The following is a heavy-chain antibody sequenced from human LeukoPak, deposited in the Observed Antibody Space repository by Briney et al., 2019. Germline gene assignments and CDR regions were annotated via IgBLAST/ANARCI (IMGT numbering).Heavy chain of an antibody. CDR1: GGSISSYY. J-gene: IGHJ3*02. CDR2: IYHSGST. D-gene: IGHD1-1*01. Sequence: KPSETLSLTCTVSGGSISSYYWSWIRQPPGKGLEWIGYIYHSGSTYYNPSLKSRVTISVDRSKNQFSLKLSSVTAADTAVYYCARERTILGAFDIWGQGTMVTVSS. V-gene: IGHV4-59*12. CDR3: ARERTILGAFDI.